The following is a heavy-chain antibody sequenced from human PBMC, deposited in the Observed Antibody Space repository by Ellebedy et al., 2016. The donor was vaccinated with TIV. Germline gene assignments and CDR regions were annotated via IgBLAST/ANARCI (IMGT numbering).Heavy chain of an antibody. D-gene: IGHD4-11*01. CDR1: GGSISSSSYY. J-gene: IGHJ5*02. V-gene: IGHV4-39*01. CDR3: ATTHSNYVAMGFDP. Sequence: SETLSLTCTVSGGSISSSSYYWGWIRQPPGKGLEWIGSIYYSGSTYYNPSLKSRVTISVDTSKNQFSLKLSSVTAADTAVYYCATTHSNYVAMGFDPWGQGTLVTVSS. CDR2: IYYSGST.